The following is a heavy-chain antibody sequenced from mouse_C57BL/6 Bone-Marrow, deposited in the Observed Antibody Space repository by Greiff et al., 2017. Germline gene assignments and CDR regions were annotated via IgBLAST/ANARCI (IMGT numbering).Heavy chain of an antibody. Sequence: EVQLLESGAELVRPGASVKLSCTASGFNIKDDYMPWVKQRPEQGLEWIGWIDPENGDTEYASKFQGKATITADTSSNTAYLQLSSLTSEDTAVYYCTAELPYAMDYWGQGTSVTVSS. CDR2: IDPENGDT. CDR1: GFNIKDDY. D-gene: IGHD2-1*01. J-gene: IGHJ4*01. V-gene: IGHV14-4*01. CDR3: TAELPYAMDY.